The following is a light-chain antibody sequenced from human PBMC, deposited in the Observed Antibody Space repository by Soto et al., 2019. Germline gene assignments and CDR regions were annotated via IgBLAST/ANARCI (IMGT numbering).Light chain of an antibody. J-gene: IGKJ5*01. CDR3: QQSYSSSPIT. CDR2: ASS. V-gene: IGKV1-39*01. Sequence: DIQLTQSPSSLSASVGDRFTMTCRASETISTFLNWYQHKPGKAPKLLISASSRLQSGVPSRFSGSGSGTDFTLTIDSLRPEDFASYYCQQSYSSSPITFGPGGLLEI. CDR1: ETISTF.